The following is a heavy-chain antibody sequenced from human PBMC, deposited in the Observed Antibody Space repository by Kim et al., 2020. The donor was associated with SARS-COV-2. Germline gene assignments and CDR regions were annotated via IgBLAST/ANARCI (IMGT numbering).Heavy chain of an antibody. CDR3: ARDGSGWAPEY. D-gene: IGHD6-19*01. CDR2: INPEGDEI. V-gene: IGHV3-33*01. CDR1: GFTFHRYG. Sequence: VGALRLSCSASGFTFHRYGIHWVRQGPGKALEWVALINPEGDEIWYTNSLKGRFIVSRDRNTVFLQLNRLRADDSGVFYCARDGSGWAPEYWGQGTTVTVSS. J-gene: IGHJ4*02.